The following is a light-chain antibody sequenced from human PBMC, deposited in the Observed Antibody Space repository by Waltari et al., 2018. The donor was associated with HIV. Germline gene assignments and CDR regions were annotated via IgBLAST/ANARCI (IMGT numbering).Light chain of an antibody. Sequence: DIQMTQSQSSLSASVGDRVIITCRASQSISSYLNWYQQKPGKVPKLLIHAASTLQSGVPSRFSGSGSGTDFTLTISSLQPEDFATYYCQQSYSRPPTFGQGTNLEI. CDR3: QQSYSRPPT. CDR1: QSISSY. CDR2: AAS. V-gene: IGKV1-39*01. J-gene: IGKJ2*01.